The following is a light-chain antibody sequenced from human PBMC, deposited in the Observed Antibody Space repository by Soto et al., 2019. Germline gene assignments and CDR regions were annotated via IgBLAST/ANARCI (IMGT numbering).Light chain of an antibody. CDR1: QSLNRE. Sequence: DIQMTQSPSTLSASIGDRVTITCRASQSLNRELAWYQQKPGKVPELLIYQASNLIGGAPSRFTGAGSGTEFTLTISSLQPDDSATYYCQQYNAYSLTFGGGTKVEIK. CDR2: QAS. CDR3: QQYNAYSLT. V-gene: IGKV1-5*03. J-gene: IGKJ4*01.